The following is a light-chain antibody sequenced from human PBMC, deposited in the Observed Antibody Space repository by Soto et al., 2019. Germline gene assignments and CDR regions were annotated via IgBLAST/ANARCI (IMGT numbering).Light chain of an antibody. J-gene: IGLJ2*01. CDR1: SSDVGGYNY. Sequence: QSVLTQPPSASGSPGQSVTISCTGTSSDVGGYNYVSWYQQHPGKAPKLMIYEVSKRPSGVPDRFCGSKSGNTASLTVSGLQAEDEADYYCSSYAGSNNPVVFGGGTKLTVL. CDR2: EVS. CDR3: SSYAGSNNPVV. V-gene: IGLV2-8*01.